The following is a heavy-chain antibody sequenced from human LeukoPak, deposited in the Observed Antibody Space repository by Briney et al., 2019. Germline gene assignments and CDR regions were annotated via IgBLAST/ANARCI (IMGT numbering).Heavy chain of an antibody. Sequence: SQTLSLTCTVSGGSISSGGYYWSWIRQHPGKGLEWIGYIYYSGSTYYNPSLKSRVTISVDTSKNQFSLKLSSVTAADTAVYYCARSGGYCSGGSCYRLYYYYGMDVWGKGTTVTVSS. CDR3: ARSGGYCSGGSCYRLYYYYGMDV. CDR2: IYYSGST. J-gene: IGHJ6*04. V-gene: IGHV4-31*03. CDR1: GGSISSGGYY. D-gene: IGHD2-15*01.